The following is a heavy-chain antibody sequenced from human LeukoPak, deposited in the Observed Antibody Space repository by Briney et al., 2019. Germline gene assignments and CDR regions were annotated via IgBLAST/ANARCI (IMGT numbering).Heavy chain of an antibody. CDR1: GGSISSYY. D-gene: IGHD3-3*01. Sequence: SETLSLTCTVSGGSISSYYWSWIRQPPGKGLEWIGYIYYSGSTNYNPSLKSRVTISVDTSKNQFSLKLSSVTAADTAVYYCASLEWLPHNNWFDPWGQGTLVTVSS. V-gene: IGHV4-59*12. CDR3: ASLEWLPHNNWFDP. CDR2: IYYSGST. J-gene: IGHJ5*02.